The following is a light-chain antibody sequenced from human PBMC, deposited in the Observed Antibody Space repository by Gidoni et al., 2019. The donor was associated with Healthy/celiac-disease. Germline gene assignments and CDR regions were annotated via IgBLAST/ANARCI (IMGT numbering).Light chain of an antibody. J-gene: IGLJ3*02. CDR1: TIGSKS. CDR3: QVWDSSTGV. Sequence: SYDLTQPLSVSVALGQTARITCGGNTIGSKSVHWYQQKPGQAPVLVIYRDINRPSGIPERFSGSNSGNTATLTISRAQAGDEADYFCQVWDSSTGVFGGGTKLTVL. CDR2: RDI. V-gene: IGLV3-9*01.